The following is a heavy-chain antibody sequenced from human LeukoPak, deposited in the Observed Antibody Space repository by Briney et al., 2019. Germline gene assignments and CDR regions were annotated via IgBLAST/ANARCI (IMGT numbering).Heavy chain of an antibody. CDR1: GFSFSSNC. Sequence: GGSLRLSCAVSGFSFSSNCMSWVRQAPGKGLEWVAKIKEDGNEIYYVASVKGRFTISRDNTKNSLFLQMNSLRAEDTAVYYCATGGAVAGGFAYWGQGTLVTVSS. J-gene: IGHJ4*02. CDR3: ATGGAVAGGFAY. V-gene: IGHV3-7*01. CDR2: IKEDGNEI. D-gene: IGHD6-19*01.